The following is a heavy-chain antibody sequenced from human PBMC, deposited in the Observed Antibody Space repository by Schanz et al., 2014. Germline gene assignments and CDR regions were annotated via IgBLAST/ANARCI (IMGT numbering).Heavy chain of an antibody. CDR3: ARGGYSSGWYDRDIAHFDY. CDR2: ISAYNGNT. CDR1: GGTFSSDT. V-gene: IGHV1-18*01. D-gene: IGHD6-19*01. J-gene: IGHJ4*02. Sequence: QVHLVQSGAEVKKPGSSVKVSCKASGGTFSSDTFNWVRQAPGQGLEWMGWISAYNGNTNYAQKLQGRVTMTTDTSTSTAYMELRSLRSDDTAVYYCARGGYSSGWYDRDIAHFDYWGQGTLVTVSS.